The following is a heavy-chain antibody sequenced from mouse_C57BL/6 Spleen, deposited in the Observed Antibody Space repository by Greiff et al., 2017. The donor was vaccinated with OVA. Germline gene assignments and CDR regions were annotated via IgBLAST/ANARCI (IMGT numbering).Heavy chain of an antibody. CDR3: ARSYYGSRWYFDV. J-gene: IGHJ1*03. Sequence: VQLQQSGPVLVKPGASVKMSCKASGYTFTDYYMNWVKQSHGKSLEWIGVINPYNGGTSYNQKFKGKATLTVDKSSSTAYMELNSLTSEDSAVYYCARSYYGSRWYFDVWGTGTTVTVSS. CDR1: GYTFTDYY. CDR2: INPYNGGT. D-gene: IGHD1-1*01. V-gene: IGHV1-19*01.